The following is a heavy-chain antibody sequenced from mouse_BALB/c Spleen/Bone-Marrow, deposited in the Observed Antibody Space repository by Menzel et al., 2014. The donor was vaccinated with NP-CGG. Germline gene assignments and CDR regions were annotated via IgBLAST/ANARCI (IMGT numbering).Heavy chain of an antibody. CDR1: GYTFTSYW. J-gene: IGHJ2*01. V-gene: IGHV1-69*02. CDR2: IYPSDSYT. Sequence: QVHVKQSGAELVRPGASVKLSCKASGYTFTSYWINWVKQRPGQGLEWIGNIYPSDSYTNYNQKFKDKATFTVDKSSSTAYMQLSSPTSEDSAVCYCTRSYGSSYEYYFDYWGQGTTLTVSS. D-gene: IGHD1-1*01. CDR3: TRSYGSSYEYYFDY.